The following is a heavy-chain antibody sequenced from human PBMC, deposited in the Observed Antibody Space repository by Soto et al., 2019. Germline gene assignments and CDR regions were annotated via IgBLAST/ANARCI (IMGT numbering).Heavy chain of an antibody. CDR1: GFTFSVYY. Sequence: AGSLRLSCAASGFTFSVYYMSGIRQAPGKGLEWVSYISSSGSTIYYADSVKGRFTISRDNAKNSLYLQMNSLRAEDTAVYYCARAPNSYVDYWGQGTLVTVSS. CDR3: ARAPNSYVDY. J-gene: IGHJ4*02. V-gene: IGHV3-11*01. D-gene: IGHD5-18*01. CDR2: ISSSGSTI.